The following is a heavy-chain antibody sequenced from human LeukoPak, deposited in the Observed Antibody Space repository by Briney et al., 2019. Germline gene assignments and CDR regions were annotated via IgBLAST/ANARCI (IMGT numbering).Heavy chain of an antibody. J-gene: IGHJ3*02. CDR1: GFTFSSYA. V-gene: IGHV3-23*01. CDR2: ITGSGGGT. D-gene: IGHD3-10*01. CDR3: AKVLLWFGELLPPDDDAFDI. Sequence: PGGSLRLSCAASGFTFSSYAMSWVRQAPGKGLEWVSAITGSGGGTQYADSVKGRFTVSRDNSKNTLYLQMNSLRAEDTAVYYCAKVLLWFGELLPPDDDAFDIWGQGTMVTVSS.